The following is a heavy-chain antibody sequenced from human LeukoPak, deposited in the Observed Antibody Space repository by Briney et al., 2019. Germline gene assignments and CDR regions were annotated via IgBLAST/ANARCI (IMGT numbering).Heavy chain of an antibody. J-gene: IGHJ6*02. CDR2: ISYDGSNK. V-gene: IGHV3-30*03. CDR3: ARDTGYCSSTSCRLYYYGMDV. D-gene: IGHD2-2*01. Sequence: GGSLRLSCAASGFTFSSYGMHWVRQAPGKGLEWVAVISYDGSNKYYADSVKGRFTISRDNSKNTLYLQMNSLRAEDTAVYYCARDTGYCSSTSCRLYYYGMDVWGQGTTVTVSS. CDR1: GFTFSSYG.